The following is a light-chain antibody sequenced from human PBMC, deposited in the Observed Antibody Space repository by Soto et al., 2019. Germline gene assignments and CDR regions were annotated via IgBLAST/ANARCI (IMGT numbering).Light chain of an antibody. CDR1: QGIARV. CDR2: AAS. V-gene: IGKV1-12*01. Sequence: DIQMTQSPSSVSASVGDRVTITCRASQGIARVLGWYQQKPGKAPKILIFAASSLQSGVPSRLRASGYGTDFTLSISNMQTEDFATYYCQQAYSFPITFGQGTRLEIK. J-gene: IGKJ5*01. CDR3: QQAYSFPIT.